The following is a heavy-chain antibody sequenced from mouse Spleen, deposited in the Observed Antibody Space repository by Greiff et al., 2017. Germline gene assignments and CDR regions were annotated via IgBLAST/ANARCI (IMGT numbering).Heavy chain of an antibody. D-gene: IGHD3-1*01. Sequence: EVQGVESGGGLVKPGGSLKLSCAASGFTVSSYAMSWVRQTPEKRLEWVATISSGGSYTYYPDSVMGRFTISRDDAKNTLYLQLGSLRSEDTAMYYCARSLGLYAMDYWGQGTSVTVSS. CDR2: ISSGGSYT. V-gene: IGHV5-9-3*01. CDR3: ARSLGLYAMDY. CDR1: GFTVSSYA. J-gene: IGHJ4*01.